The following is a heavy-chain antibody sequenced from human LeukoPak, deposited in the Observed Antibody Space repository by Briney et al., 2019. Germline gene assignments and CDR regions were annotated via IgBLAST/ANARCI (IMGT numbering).Heavy chain of an antibody. Sequence: PSETLSLTCTVSGGSISSYYWSWIRQPPGKGLEWIGYIYYSGSTNYNPSLKSRVTISVDTSKNQFSLKLSSVTAADTAVYYCTGSGSNWMIDYWGQGTLVTVSS. D-gene: IGHD3-10*01. CDR3: TGSGSNWMIDY. V-gene: IGHV4-59*08. CDR2: IYYSGST. CDR1: GGSISSYY. J-gene: IGHJ4*02.